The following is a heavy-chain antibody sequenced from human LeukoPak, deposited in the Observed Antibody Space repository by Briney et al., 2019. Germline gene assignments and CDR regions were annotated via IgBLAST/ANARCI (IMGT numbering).Heavy chain of an antibody. CDR1: GYTFTGYY. J-gene: IGHJ4*02. Sequence: ASVKVSCKASGYTFTGYYMHWVRQAPGQGLEWMGWINPNSGGTNYAQKFQGRVIMTRDTSISTAYMELSRLRSDDTAVYYCAREALEGSYYRASLSVYWGQGTLVTVSS. D-gene: IGHD3-10*01. CDR3: AREALEGSYYRASLSVY. CDR2: INPNSGGT. V-gene: IGHV1-2*02.